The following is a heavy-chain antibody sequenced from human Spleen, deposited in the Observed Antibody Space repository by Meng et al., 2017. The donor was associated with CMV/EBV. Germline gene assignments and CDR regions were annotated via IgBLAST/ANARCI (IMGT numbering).Heavy chain of an antibody. J-gene: IGHJ4*02. CDR1: GYTFTGYY. V-gene: IGHV1-2*02. CDR2: INPNSGGT. D-gene: IGHD2-2*01. CDR3: ARKEEIVVVPAAIERDY. Sequence: ASVKVSCKASGYTFTGYYMHWVRQAPGQGLEWMGWINPNSGGTNYAQKFQGRVTMTRDTSISTAYMELGSLRSDDTAVYYCARKEEIVVVPAAIERDYWGQGTLVTVSS.